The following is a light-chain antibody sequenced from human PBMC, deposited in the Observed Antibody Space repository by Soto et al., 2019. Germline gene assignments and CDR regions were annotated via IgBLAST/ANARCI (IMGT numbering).Light chain of an antibody. CDR1: SSDVGGYNY. J-gene: IGLJ1*01. CDR3: ISYTSGTSPYV. V-gene: IGLV2-14*01. CDR2: EVT. Sequence: QSALTQPASVSGSPGQSITISCTGTSSDVGGYNYVSWYQHHPGKAPKLIIYEVTNRPSGVSNRFSGSKSGNTASLTISGLQAEDESDYYCISYTSGTSPYVFGTGTKFTVL.